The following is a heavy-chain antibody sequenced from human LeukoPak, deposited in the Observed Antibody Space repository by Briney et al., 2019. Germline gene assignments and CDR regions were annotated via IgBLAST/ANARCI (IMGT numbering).Heavy chain of an antibody. J-gene: IGHJ6*03. CDR1: GGSISSSSYY. V-gene: IGHV4-39*07. Sequence: PSETLSLTCTVSGGSISSSSYYWGWIRQPPGKGLEWIGSIYYRGSTYYNPSLKSRVTISVDMSKNQFFLKLSSVTAADTAVYYCAREIRYGSGSYYINYYYHMGVWGKGTTVTVSS. D-gene: IGHD3-10*01. CDR3: AREIRYGSGSYYINYYYHMGV. CDR2: IYYRGST.